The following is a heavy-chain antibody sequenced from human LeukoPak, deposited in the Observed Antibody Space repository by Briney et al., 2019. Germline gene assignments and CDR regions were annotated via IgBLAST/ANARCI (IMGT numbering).Heavy chain of an antibody. V-gene: IGHV3-11*01. J-gene: IGHJ3*02. CDR1: GFTFSDYY. CDR3: ARDSLRFLEWPHDAFDI. Sequence: GGTLRLSCAPSGFTFSDYYMSWIRQAPGKGLDRVSYISSSGSTIYYADSVKGRFTISRDNAKNSLYLQMNSLRAEDTAVYYCARDSLRFLEWPHDAFDIWGQGTMVTVSS. D-gene: IGHD3-3*01. CDR2: ISSSGSTI.